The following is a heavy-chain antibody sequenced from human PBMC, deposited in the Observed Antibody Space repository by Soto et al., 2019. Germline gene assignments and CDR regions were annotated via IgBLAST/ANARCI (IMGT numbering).Heavy chain of an antibody. Sequence: SETLSLTCTVSCGSISSSSYYCCGIRHPPGKFLECIGSIYYSGSTYYNPSLKSRVTIPVDTSKNQFSLKLSSVTAADTAVYYCASTYDSSGYYIIFDYWGQGTLVTVSS. V-gene: IGHV4-39*01. D-gene: IGHD3-22*01. CDR1: CGSISSSSYY. J-gene: IGHJ4*02. CDR3: ASTYDSSGYYIIFDY. CDR2: IYYSGST.